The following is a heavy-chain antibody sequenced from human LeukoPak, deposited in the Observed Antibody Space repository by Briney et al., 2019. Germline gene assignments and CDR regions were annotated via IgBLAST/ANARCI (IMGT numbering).Heavy chain of an antibody. CDR3: ARVRGGLGKLYWTAPDY. D-gene: IGHD3-16*01. V-gene: IGHV1-69*13. Sequence: ASVTVSCKASGGTFSSYAISWVRQAPGQGLEWMGGIIPIFGTANYAQKFQGRVTITADESTSTAYMELSSLRSEDTAVYYCARVRGGLGKLYWTAPDYWGQGPLVTVPS. CDR1: GGTFSSYA. J-gene: IGHJ4*02. CDR2: IIPIFGTA.